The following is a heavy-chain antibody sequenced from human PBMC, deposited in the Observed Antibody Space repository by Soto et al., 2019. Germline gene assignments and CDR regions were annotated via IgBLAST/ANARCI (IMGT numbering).Heavy chain of an antibody. CDR3: ARDDKGVSAAMLY. J-gene: IGHJ4*02. D-gene: IGHD2-2*01. CDR2: MYTSGIT. V-gene: IGHV4-4*07. Sequence: ETLSLTCTVSGDSFSGYYWYWIRQPAGKGLEWIGRMYTSGITNYSPSLKSRVTMSVDTSKNQFSLKLTSVTAADTAVYYCARDDKGVSAAMLYWGQGTLVTVSS. CDR1: GDSFSGYY.